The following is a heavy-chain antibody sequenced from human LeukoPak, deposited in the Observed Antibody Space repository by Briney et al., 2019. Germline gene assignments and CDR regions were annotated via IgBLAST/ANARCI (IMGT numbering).Heavy chain of an antibody. Sequence: GGSLRPSCAASGFTFSDSSMNWVRQAPGKGLEWVAVISSDGRTKYYADFVGGRLTISRDNSKNTLYLQMNSLRGDDTGVYYCARDPVPAAARHFDYWGRGTLVTVSS. D-gene: IGHD2-2*01. CDR3: ARDPVPAAARHFDY. V-gene: IGHV3-30*03. CDR2: ISSDGRTK. CDR1: GFTFSDSS. J-gene: IGHJ4*02.